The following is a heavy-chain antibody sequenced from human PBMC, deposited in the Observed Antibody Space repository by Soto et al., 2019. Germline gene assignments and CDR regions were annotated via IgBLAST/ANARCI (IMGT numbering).Heavy chain of an antibody. Sequence: GASVKVSCKASGGTFSSYAISWVRQAPGQGLEWMGWISAYNGNTNYAQKLQGRVTMTTDTSTSTAYMELRSLRSDDTAVYYCARDRSYCSGGSCYDAFDIWGQGTMVTVSS. D-gene: IGHD2-15*01. V-gene: IGHV1-18*01. CDR2: ISAYNGNT. CDR1: GGTFSSYA. CDR3: ARDRSYCSGGSCYDAFDI. J-gene: IGHJ3*02.